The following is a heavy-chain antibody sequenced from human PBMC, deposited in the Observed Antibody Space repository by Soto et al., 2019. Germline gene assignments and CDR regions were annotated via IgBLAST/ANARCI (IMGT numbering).Heavy chain of an antibody. CDR3: GGQDYGAKGYYFET. J-gene: IGHJ4*02. V-gene: IGHV4-34*01. CDR2: MSHSGGS. D-gene: IGHD4-17*01. Sequence: PSETLSLTCAVYGGSVSSGSYYWSWIRQPPGKGLEWIGEMSHSGGSHFNPSLKSRVTISVDTSKNQFSLKMSSVTAADTAVYFCGGQDYGAKGYYFETWGQGALVTVSS. CDR1: GGSVSSGSYY.